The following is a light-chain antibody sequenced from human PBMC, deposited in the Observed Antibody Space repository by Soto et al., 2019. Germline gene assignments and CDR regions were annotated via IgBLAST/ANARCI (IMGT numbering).Light chain of an antibody. CDR3: CSYAGSYTLGV. J-gene: IGLJ1*01. V-gene: IGLV2-11*01. CDR1: SSDVGGYNY. CDR2: DVS. Sequence: ALTQPRSVSGSPGQSVTISCTGTSSDVGGYNYVSWYQQHPGKAPKLMIYDVSKRPSGVPDRFSGSKSGNTASLTISGLQAEDEADYYCCSYAGSYTLGVFGTGTKVTVL.